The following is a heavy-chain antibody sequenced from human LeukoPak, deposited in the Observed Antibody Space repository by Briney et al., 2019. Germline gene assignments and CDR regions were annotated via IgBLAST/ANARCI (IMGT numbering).Heavy chain of an antibody. D-gene: IGHD1-26*01. CDR2: ISAYNGNT. J-gene: IGHJ4*02. CDR3: ARGAIVGATTVDY. CDR1: GGTFSSYA. V-gene: IGHV1-18*01. Sequence: ASVKVSCKASGGTFSSYAINWLRQAPGQGLEWMGWISAYNGNTNYAQKLQGRVTMTTDTSTSTAYMELRSLRSDDTAVYYCARGAIVGATTVDYWGQGTLVTVSS.